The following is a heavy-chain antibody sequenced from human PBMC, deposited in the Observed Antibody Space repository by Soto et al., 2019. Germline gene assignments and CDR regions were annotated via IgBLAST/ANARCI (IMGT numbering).Heavy chain of an antibody. Sequence: GKGLVWVSRINSDGSSTSYADSVKGRFTISRDNAKNTLYLQMNSLRAEDTAVYYCARDRLDYYDSSGYYFYGMDVWGQGTTVTVS. CDR3: ARDRLDYYDSSGYYFYGMDV. CDR2: INSDGSST. J-gene: IGHJ6*02. V-gene: IGHV3-74*01. D-gene: IGHD3-22*01.